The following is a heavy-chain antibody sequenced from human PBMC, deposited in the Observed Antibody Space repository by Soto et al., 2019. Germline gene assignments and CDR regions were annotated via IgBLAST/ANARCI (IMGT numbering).Heavy chain of an antibody. CDR2: IDPSDSYT. CDR1: GYSFTSYW. D-gene: IGHD3-3*01. Sequence: PGASLKISCKGSGYSFTSYWISWVRQMPGKGLEWMGRIDPSDSYTKYSPSFQGHVTISADKSISTAYLEWSSLEASDTAMYYCARARSITIFGVVGFEMDVWGQGTTVTVSS. V-gene: IGHV5-10-1*01. J-gene: IGHJ6*02. CDR3: ARARSITIFGVVGFEMDV.